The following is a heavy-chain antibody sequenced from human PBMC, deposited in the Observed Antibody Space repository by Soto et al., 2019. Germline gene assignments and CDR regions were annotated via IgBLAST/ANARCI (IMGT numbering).Heavy chain of an antibody. CDR3: AATTWMQASHYAMDV. Sequence: HMQLVQSGPEVRKPGTSVKVSCKASGFTLTNSAMQWVRQARGQRLEWIGWIVVGSGHTNYAQKFQKRVTITRDMSKSTTYVELSSLTSEDTAVYYCAATTWMQASHYAMDVWGQGTTVTVSS. CDR1: GFTLTNSA. D-gene: IGHD5-18*01. V-gene: IGHV1-58*02. J-gene: IGHJ6*02. CDR2: IVVGSGHT.